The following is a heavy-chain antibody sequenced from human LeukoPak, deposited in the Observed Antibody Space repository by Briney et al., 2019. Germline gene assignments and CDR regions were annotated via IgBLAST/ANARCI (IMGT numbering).Heavy chain of an antibody. J-gene: IGHJ3*02. CDR3: ATERPGDSFDI. Sequence: SETLSLTCAVYGGSFSGYYWSWIRQPPGKGLEWIGEINHSGSTNYNPSLKSRVTISVDTSKNQFSLKLSSVTAADTAVYYCATERPGDSFDIWGQGTMVTVSS. D-gene: IGHD7-27*01. CDR1: GGSFSGYY. V-gene: IGHV4-34*01. CDR2: INHSGST.